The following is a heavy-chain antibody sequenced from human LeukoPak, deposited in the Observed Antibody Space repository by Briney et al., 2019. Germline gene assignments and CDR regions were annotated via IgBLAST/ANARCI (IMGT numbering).Heavy chain of an antibody. CDR1: GYTFTSYG. CDR3: ARIPGYCSSTSCEGNTYYYYGMDV. J-gene: IGHJ6*02. D-gene: IGHD2-2*01. Sequence: ASVTVSCKASGYTFTSYGISWVRQAPGQGLEWMGWISAYNGNTNYAQKLQGRVTMTTDTSTSTAYMELRSLRSDDTAVYYCARIPGYCSSTSCEGNTYYYYGMDVWGQGTTVTVSS. CDR2: ISAYNGNT. V-gene: IGHV1-18*01.